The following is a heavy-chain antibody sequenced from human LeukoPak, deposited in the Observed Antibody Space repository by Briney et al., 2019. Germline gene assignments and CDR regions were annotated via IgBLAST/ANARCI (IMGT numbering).Heavy chain of an antibody. D-gene: IGHD3-22*01. CDR1: GYTFISYW. CDR3: ARRDSSGYPSFDY. CDR2: IYPGDSDT. V-gene: IGHV5-51*01. J-gene: IGHJ4*02. Sequence: PGESLKISCKGSGYTFISYWIGWVRQMPGKGLEWMGIIYPGDSDTRYSPSFQGQVTISADKSISTTYLQWSSLKASDTAMYYCARRDSSGYPSFDYWDQGTLVTVSS.